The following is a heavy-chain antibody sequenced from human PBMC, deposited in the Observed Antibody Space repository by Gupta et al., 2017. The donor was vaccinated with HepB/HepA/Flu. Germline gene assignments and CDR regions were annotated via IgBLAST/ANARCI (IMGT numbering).Heavy chain of an antibody. CDR1: GYTFSSYA. CDR2: INAGNGDT. V-gene: IGHV1-3*01. Sequence: QVQLVQSGAEVKKPGASVKVSCKASGYTFSSYAMNWVRQAPGQSLEWMGWINAGNGDTKYSQKLQGRVTFTRATSASTAYMELSSLRSEDTAVYYCARTMVRGIGYDGMDVWGQGTTVTVSS. D-gene: IGHD3-10*01. J-gene: IGHJ6*02. CDR3: ARTMVRGIGYDGMDV.